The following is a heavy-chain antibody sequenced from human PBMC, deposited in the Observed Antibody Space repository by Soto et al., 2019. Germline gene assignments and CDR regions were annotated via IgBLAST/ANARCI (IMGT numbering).Heavy chain of an antibody. CDR3: AKWGVGASSIAALWKPWYYYGMDV. D-gene: IGHD6-6*01. CDR2: ISYDGSNK. J-gene: IGHJ6*02. V-gene: IGHV3-30*18. CDR1: GFTFSSYG. Sequence: GGSLRLSCAASGFTFSSYGMHWVRQAPGKGLEWVAVISYDGSNKYYADSVKGRFTISRDNSKNTLYLQMNILRAEDTAVYYCAKWGVGASSIAALWKPWYYYGMDVWGQGTTVTVSS.